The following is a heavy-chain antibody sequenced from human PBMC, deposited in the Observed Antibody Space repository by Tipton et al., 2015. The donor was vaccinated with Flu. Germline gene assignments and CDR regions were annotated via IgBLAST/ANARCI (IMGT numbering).Heavy chain of an antibody. CDR3: AREWRCTSTSCYTYGIYFDY. CDR1: GGSISRSYYY. CDR2: IYYSGGT. Sequence: TLSLTCTVSGGSISRSYYYWNWIRQHPGKGLEWIGNIYYSGGTYYNPSLKGRVPLSVATSKNQFSLKPSSVTAAATAVYCCAREWRCTSTSCYTYGIYFDYWGQGTLVPVSS. V-gene: IGHV4-31*03. J-gene: IGHJ4*02. D-gene: IGHD2-2*01.